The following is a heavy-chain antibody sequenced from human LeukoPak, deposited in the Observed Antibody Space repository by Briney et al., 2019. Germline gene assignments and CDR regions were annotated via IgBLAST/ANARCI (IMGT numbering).Heavy chain of an antibody. J-gene: IGHJ6*02. V-gene: IGHV4-34*01. Sequence: SETLSLTCAVYGGSFSGYYWSWIRQPPGKGLEWIGEINHSGGTNYNPSLKSRVTISVDTSKNQFSLKPSSVTAADTAVYYCARTSIVVVPAAVHYYYYGMDVWGQGTTVTVSS. CDR1: GGSFSGYY. CDR3: ARTSIVVVPAAVHYYYYGMDV. D-gene: IGHD2-2*01. CDR2: INHSGGT.